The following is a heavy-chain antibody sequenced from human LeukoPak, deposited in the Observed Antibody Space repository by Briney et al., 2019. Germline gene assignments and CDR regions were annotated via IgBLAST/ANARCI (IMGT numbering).Heavy chain of an antibody. V-gene: IGHV3-23*01. CDR2: VSGSGRIT. D-gene: IGHD2-8*02. Sequence: GGSLRLSCEGSGFTFKNFGMRWIRQASGKGLEWVSEVSGSGRITDYADSVKGRFAISRDNSKNALYLQMNNLGVEDTAIYYCAKRRPTGNYFDYWGQGTLVTVSA. J-gene: IGHJ4*02. CDR1: GFTFKNFG. CDR3: AKRRPTGNYFDY.